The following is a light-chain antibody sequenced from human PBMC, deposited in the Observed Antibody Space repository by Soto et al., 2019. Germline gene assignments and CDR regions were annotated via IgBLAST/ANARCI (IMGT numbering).Light chain of an antibody. CDR2: KAS. CDR3: QQYNSYPLT. CDR1: QSISSW. Sequence: DIQMTQSPSTLSASVGDRVTITCRASQSISSWLAWYQQKPGKAPKLLIYKASSLESGVPSRFSGSGSGTECTLTISSLQPDDFATYYCQQYNSYPLTFGGGTKVDIK. J-gene: IGKJ4*01. V-gene: IGKV1-5*03.